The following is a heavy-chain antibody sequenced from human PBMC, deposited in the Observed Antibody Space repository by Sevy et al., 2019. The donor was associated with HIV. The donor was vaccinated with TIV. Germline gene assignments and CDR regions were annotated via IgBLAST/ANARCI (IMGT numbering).Heavy chain of an antibody. CDR1: GSSISSGYY. J-gene: IGHJ5*02. Sequence: SETLSLTCAVSGSSISSGYYWGWIRQPPGKGLEWIGSSYNSGNTYYNPSLKSRVTISVDTSKNQFSLNLSSVTAADTAVYYYARENCSGGDCYLDWFDPWGQGTLVTVSS. CDR3: ARENCSGGDCYLDWFDP. CDR2: SYNSGNT. D-gene: IGHD2-15*01. V-gene: IGHV4-38-2*02.